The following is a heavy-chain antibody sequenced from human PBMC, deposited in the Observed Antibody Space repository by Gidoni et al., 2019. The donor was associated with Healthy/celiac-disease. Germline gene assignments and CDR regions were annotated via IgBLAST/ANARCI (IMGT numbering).Heavy chain of an antibody. D-gene: IGHD5-12*01. CDR3: ARAVRDGYNYGY. Sequence: QVQLVQSGAEVRKPGSSVKVACKASGGTFSSYAISWVRQAPGQGLAWMGGIIPIFGTANYAQKFQGRVTITADESPSTAYMELSSLRSEDTAVYYCARAVRDGYNYGYWGQGTLVTVSS. V-gene: IGHV1-69*01. CDR1: GGTFSSYA. CDR2: IIPIFGTA. J-gene: IGHJ4*02.